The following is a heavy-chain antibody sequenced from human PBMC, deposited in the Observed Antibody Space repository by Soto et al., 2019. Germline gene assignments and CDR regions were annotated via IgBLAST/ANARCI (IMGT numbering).Heavy chain of an antibody. CDR1: GFTFSNYD. D-gene: IGHD2-2*01. CDR2: ISYDGRRE. Sequence: PGGSLRLSCAASGFTFSNYDMHWVRQAPGKGLEWVTLISYDGRRESYGDSMKGRFTISRDNSKNTLYLEMNSLRAEDTAVYYCAKDSGQLPPYFDYWGQGALVTVSS. CDR3: AKDSGQLPPYFDY. J-gene: IGHJ4*02. V-gene: IGHV3-30*18.